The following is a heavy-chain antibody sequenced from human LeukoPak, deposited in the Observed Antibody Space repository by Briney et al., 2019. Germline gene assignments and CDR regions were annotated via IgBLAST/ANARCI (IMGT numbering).Heavy chain of an antibody. CDR1: GYTFATYG. V-gene: IGHV1-18*01. J-gene: IGHJ4*02. D-gene: IGHD3-22*01. CDR2: ISNYNGNT. Sequence: ASVRVSCKASGYTFATYGIHWVRQAPGQGLEWMGWISNYNGNTKYAQKVQGRVTMTTDTSTSTAYMELRSLRSDDTAVYYCARGSNYYENGGYYRHWGQGTLVTVSS. CDR3: ARGSNYYENGGYYRH.